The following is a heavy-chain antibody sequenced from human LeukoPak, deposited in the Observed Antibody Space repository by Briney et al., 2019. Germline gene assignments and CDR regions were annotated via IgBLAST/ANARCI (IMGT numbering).Heavy chain of an antibody. J-gene: IGHJ4*02. CDR3: AKGPSDTTLATAFDY. V-gene: IGHV3-33*06. D-gene: IGHD5-18*01. Sequence: PGRSLRLSCAAYGFMFSSYGMYWVRQAPGKGLEWVAVIWYDGSNKYYTDSVRGRFTISRDNSKNTLYLQMNSLRVEDTAVYYCAKGPSDTTLATAFDYWGQGTLVTVSS. CDR1: GFMFSSYG. CDR2: IWYDGSNK.